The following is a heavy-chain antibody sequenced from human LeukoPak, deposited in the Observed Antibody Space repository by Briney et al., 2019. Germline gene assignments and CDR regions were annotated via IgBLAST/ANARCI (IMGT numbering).Heavy chain of an antibody. D-gene: IGHD3-16*01. J-gene: IGHJ4*02. V-gene: IGHV3-74*01. Sequence: GGSLSLSCAASGFTFSRYWMHWVRQAPGKGLVWVARISSDGSTTNYADSVKGRFTISRDNAKNTLYLQMNSLRVEDTAVYYCPTFEGGGWGQGTLVTVSS. CDR1: GFTFSRYW. CDR3: PTFEGGG. CDR2: ISSDGSTT.